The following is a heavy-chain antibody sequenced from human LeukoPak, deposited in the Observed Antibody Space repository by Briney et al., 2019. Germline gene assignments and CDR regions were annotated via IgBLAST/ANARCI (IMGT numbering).Heavy chain of an antibody. CDR1: GFSLSTSGVG. V-gene: IGHV2-5*01. J-gene: IGHJ5*02. Sequence: SGPTLVKPTQTLTLTCTFSGFSLSTSGVGVGWIRQPPGKALEWLALIYWNDDKRYSPSLKSRLTITKDTSKNQVVLTMTNMDPVDTATYYCAHSAGSTWRPSLWFDPWGQGTLVTVSS. CDR3: AHSAGSTWRPSLWFDP. D-gene: IGHD6-13*01. CDR2: IYWNDDK.